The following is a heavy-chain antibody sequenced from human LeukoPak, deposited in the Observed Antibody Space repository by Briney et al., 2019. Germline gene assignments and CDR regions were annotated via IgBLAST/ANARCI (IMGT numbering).Heavy chain of an antibody. D-gene: IGHD3-16*01. CDR1: GFTVSGDF. V-gene: IGHV3-53*01. J-gene: IGHJ4*02. Sequence: GESLRLSCAASGFTVSGDFMSWVRQAPGKGLEWVSVIYSDGSTYYADSVKGRFTISRDNSKNTLYLQMYGLRAEDTAAYYCARERGRGRDSPWFDYWGQGTLVTVSS. CDR2: IYSDGST. CDR3: ARERGRGRDSPWFDY.